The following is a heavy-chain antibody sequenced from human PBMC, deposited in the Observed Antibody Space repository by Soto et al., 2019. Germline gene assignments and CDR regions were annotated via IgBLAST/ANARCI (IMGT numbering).Heavy chain of an antibody. D-gene: IGHD2-2*01. J-gene: IGHJ4*02. V-gene: IGHV3-23*01. CDR1: GFTFSTYA. CDR3: AKGTSWGRFDY. CDR2: VSGRGSSS. Sequence: GGSLRLSCAVSGFTFSTYAMTWVRQAPGKGLNWVAMVSGRGSSSYYADSVKGRFTISRDNSKSTLYLQMDSLRAEDTGIYYCAKGTSWGRFDYWGQGTLVTVSS.